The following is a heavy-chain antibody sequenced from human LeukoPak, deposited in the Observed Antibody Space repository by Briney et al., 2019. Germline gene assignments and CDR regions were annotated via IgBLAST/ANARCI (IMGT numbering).Heavy chain of an antibody. CDR2: IYTSGST. Sequence: SETLSLTCTVSGGAISSYYRSWIRQPAGKGLQWIGRIYTSGSTNYNPSLKSRVTMSVDTSKNQFSLKLSSVTAADTALYYFARSDERRHKDAFDIWGQGTMVTVSS. CDR3: ARSDERRHKDAFDI. CDR1: GGAISSYY. J-gene: IGHJ3*02. V-gene: IGHV4-4*07.